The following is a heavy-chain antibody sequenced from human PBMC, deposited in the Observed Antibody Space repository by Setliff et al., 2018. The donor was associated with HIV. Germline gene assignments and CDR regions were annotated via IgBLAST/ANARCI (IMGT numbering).Heavy chain of an antibody. CDR1: GVSISNYY. Sequence: SETLSLTCSVSGVSISNYYWSWIRQPPGKGLEWIGFIYSSGSTNYNPSLKSRVTISVDTSKNQFSRKLNSVTAADTAVYYCARNVGGLRSAVNWFDPWGQGTLVTVSS. J-gene: IGHJ5*02. CDR3: ARNVGGLRSAVNWFDP. D-gene: IGHD4-17*01. CDR2: IYSSGST. V-gene: IGHV4-59*08.